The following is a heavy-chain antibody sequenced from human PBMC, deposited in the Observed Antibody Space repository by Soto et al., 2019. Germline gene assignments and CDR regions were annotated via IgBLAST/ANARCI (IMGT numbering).Heavy chain of an antibody. CDR3: ARRHTVVVVPALVNWFDP. Sequence: PSETLSLTFTVSGGSTSSSSYYWGWIRQPPWKGLEWIVSIYYSGSTYYNPSLKSRFTISVDTSKNQFSLKLSSVTAADTAVYYCARRHTVVVVPALVNWFDPWRQGTLVTVSS. D-gene: IGHD2-2*01. CDR1: GGSTSSSSYY. CDR2: IYYSGST. V-gene: IGHV4-39*01. J-gene: IGHJ5*02.